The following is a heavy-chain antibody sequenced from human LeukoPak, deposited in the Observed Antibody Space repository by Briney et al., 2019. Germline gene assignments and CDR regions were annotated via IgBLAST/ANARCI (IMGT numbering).Heavy chain of an antibody. CDR1: GFTFSSYW. V-gene: IGHV3-7*03. D-gene: IGHD6-19*01. CDR3: VRYFTAVAPTLRLDY. J-gene: IGHJ4*02. Sequence: GGSLRLSCAASGFTFSSYWMNWVRQAPGKGLEWVATIKQDGRDKYYVDSVKGRFTISRDDAKNSLYLQMNSLRVEDTAVYHCVRYFTAVAPTLRLDYWGQGTLVTVSS. CDR2: IKQDGRDK.